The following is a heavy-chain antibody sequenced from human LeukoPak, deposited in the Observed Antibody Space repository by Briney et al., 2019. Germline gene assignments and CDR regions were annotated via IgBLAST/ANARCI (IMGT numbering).Heavy chain of an antibody. Sequence: PSETLSLTCTVSGGSISIGGYYWSWIRQHPGKGLEWIGYIYYSGSTYYNPSLKSRVTISVDTSKNQFSLKLSSVTAADTAVYYCARAMHEGGATYYFDYWGQGTLVTVSS. D-gene: IGHD1-26*01. CDR1: GGSISIGGYY. J-gene: IGHJ4*02. V-gene: IGHV4-31*03. CDR2: IYYSGST. CDR3: ARAMHEGGATYYFDY.